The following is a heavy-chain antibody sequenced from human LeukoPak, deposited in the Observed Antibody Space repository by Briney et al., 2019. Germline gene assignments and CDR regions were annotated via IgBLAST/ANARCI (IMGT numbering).Heavy chain of an antibody. CDR1: GFTFSTYS. V-gene: IGHV3-48*04. CDR2: ISSSGSTI. CDR3: ARDLPTDTAMDPRGY. Sequence: GGSLRLSCAASGFTFSTYSMNWVRQAPGKGLEWVSCISSSGSTIYYADSVKGRFTISRDNAKNSLYLQMSSLRAEDTAVYYCARDLPTDTAMDPRGYWGQGTLVTVSS. D-gene: IGHD5-18*01. J-gene: IGHJ4*02.